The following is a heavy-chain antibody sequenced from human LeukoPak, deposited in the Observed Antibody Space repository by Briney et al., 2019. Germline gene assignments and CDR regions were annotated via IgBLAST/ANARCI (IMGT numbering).Heavy chain of an antibody. Sequence: GGSLRLSCSASGSTLSSYAMRCVRQAPETGREYVSSISTNGGSTYYAGSVKGRFTPSRDNSKNTLYLQMSSLRAEDTAVYYCVSDGSGSYSGGLYYYYYGMDVWGKGTTVTVSS. D-gene: IGHD3-10*01. CDR1: GSTLSSYA. J-gene: IGHJ6*04. V-gene: IGHV3-64D*06. CDR3: VSDGSGSYSGGLYYYYYGMDV. CDR2: ISTNGGST.